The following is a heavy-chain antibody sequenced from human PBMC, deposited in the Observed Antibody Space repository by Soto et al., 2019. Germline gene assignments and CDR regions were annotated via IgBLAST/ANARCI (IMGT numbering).Heavy chain of an antibody. CDR2: IYPSDSDT. CDR3: ARPANTFSDHFDL. Sequence: PGESLKISCQVSGYTFTIYWIGWGRQMPGKGLEWMGIIYPSDSDTRYSPSFQGQVTISADQSINTAYLQWDSLKASDTAIYYCARPANTFSDHFDLWGQGTPVTVSS. D-gene: IGHD3-16*01. CDR1: GYTFTIYW. V-gene: IGHV5-51*01. J-gene: IGHJ4*02.